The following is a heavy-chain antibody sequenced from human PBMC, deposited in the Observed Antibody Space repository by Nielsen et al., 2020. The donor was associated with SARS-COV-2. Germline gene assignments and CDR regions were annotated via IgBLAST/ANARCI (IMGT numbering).Heavy chain of an antibody. D-gene: IGHD3-22*01. J-gene: IGHJ3*02. V-gene: IGHV3-9*01. CDR1: GFTFDDYA. CDR2: ISWNSGSI. Sequence: SLKISCAAPGFTFDDYAMHWVRQAPGKGLEWVSGISWNSGSIGYADSVKGRFTISRDNAKNSLYLQMNSLRAEDTAVYYCAKDGMTYYDSSGYSNDAFDIWGQGTMVTVSS. CDR3: AKDGMTYYDSSGYSNDAFDI.